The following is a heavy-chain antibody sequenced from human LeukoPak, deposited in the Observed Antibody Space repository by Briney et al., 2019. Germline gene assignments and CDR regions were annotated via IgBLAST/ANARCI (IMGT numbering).Heavy chain of an antibody. CDR1: GFTFNGYW. D-gene: IGHD5-18*01. CDR2: IKEDGSEK. Sequence: PGGSLRFSCAASGFTFNGYWMSWVRQAPGKGLEWVTNIKEDGSEKYYVDSVKGRFTISRDNTKNSLYLQMNSLRAEDTAVYYCAREYGYSYGTVWGQGTLVTVSS. CDR3: AREYGYSYGTV. J-gene: IGHJ4*02. V-gene: IGHV3-7*03.